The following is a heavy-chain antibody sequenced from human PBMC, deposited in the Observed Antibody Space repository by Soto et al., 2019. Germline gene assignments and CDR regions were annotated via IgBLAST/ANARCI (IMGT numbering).Heavy chain of an antibody. CDR3: ASYYYDSSGYYERGLFDP. V-gene: IGHV1-69*01. D-gene: IGHD3-22*01. J-gene: IGHJ5*02. CDR2: ILPIFGTA. Sequence: QVQLVQSGAEVKKPGSSVKVSCKASGGTFSSYAISWVRQAPGQGLEWMGGILPIFGTANYAQKFQGRVTITADESTSTAYMELSSLRSEDTAVYYCASYYYDSSGYYERGLFDPWGQGTLVTVSS. CDR1: GGTFSSYA.